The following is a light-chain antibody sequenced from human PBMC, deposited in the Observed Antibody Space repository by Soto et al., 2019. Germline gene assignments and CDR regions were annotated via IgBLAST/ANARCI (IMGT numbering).Light chain of an antibody. J-gene: IGKJ4*01. CDR1: QDITTY. Sequence: IVLTQSPGSLSLSPGETATLTCRASQDITTYLAWYQQKPGQAPRLFIYDTFNRASSAPDRFSGSGSGTVFTLTIANVAPEDSAVYFWQQRSSWPLTFGGGTKV. CDR2: DTF. CDR3: QQRSSWPLT. V-gene: IGKV3-11*01.